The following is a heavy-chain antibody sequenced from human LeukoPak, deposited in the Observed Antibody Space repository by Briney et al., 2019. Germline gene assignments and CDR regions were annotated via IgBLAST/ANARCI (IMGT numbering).Heavy chain of an antibody. CDR1: GGSITTYY. CDR2: IYIRGST. J-gene: IGHJ4*02. V-gene: IGHV4-4*07. CDR3: AGEGHYYDSTGYYYGGEDY. Sequence: SETLSLTCTVSGGSITTYYWSWIRQPAGKGLGWIGRIYIRGSTNYNPSLTSRVTMSVDTSKNQFSLTLSSVTAADTAVYYCAGEGHYYDSTGYYYGGEDYWGQGTLVTVSS. D-gene: IGHD3-22*01.